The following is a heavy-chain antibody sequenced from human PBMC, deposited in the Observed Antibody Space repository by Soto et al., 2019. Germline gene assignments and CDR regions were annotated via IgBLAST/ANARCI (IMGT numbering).Heavy chain of an antibody. D-gene: IGHD6-6*01. V-gene: IGHV3-7*01. CDR3: AIVQLLSQLALVGPTYYYGMDV. J-gene: IGHJ6*02. CDR2: IKQDGSEK. CDR1: GFTFSSYW. Sequence: GGALRLSCAASGFTFSSYWMSWVRQAPGKGLEWVANIKQDGSEKYYVDSVKGRFTISRDNAKNSLYLQMNSLRAEDTAVYYCAIVQLLSQLALVGPTYYYGMDVWGQGTTVTVSS.